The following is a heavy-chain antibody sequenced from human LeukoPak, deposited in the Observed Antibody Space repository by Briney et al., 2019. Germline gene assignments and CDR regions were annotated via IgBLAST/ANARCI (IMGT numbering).Heavy chain of an antibody. V-gene: IGHV4-4*07. D-gene: IGHD3-22*01. CDR3: ARDPYYYDSSGYQG. Sequence: SETLSLTCTVSGGSISSYYWSWIRQPAGKGLEWIGRIYTSGSTNYNPSLKSRVTMPVDTSKNQFSLKLSSVTAADTAVYYCARDPYYYDSSGYQGWGQGTLVTVSS. CDR1: GGSISSYY. CDR2: IYTSGST. J-gene: IGHJ4*02.